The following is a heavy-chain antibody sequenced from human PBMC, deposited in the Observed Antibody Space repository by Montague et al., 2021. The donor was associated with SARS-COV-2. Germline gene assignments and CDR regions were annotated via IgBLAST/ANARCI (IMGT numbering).Heavy chain of an antibody. V-gene: IGHV6-1*01. D-gene: IGHD3-3*02. Sequence: RQSPSRGLEWLGRTYYRSWWRSQYPGSLESRITISGDTSKNQFSLQSNSVTPEDTAVYYCASAFYGDHWAFDVWGQGTMVTVSS. CDR3: ASAFYGDHWAFDV. J-gene: IGHJ3*01. CDR2: TYYRSWWRS.